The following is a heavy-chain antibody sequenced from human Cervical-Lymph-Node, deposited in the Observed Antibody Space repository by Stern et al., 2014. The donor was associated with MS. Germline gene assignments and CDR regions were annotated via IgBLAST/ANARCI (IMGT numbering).Heavy chain of an antibody. CDR1: GFTFSTYW. CDR2: INSDGNIT. D-gene: IGHD1-7*01. Sequence: EMQLVASGGGLVQPGGSLRLSCEASGFTFSTYWMQWVRQAPGKGLVWVSRINSDGNITNYADSVKGRFTISRDNTQNTLYLQMNSLRVDDTAVYYCTNWNYLAWGQGTLVTVSS. CDR3: TNWNYLA. J-gene: IGHJ5*02. V-gene: IGHV3-74*02.